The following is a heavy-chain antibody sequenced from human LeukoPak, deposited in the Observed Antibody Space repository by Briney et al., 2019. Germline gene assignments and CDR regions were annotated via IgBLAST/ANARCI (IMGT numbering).Heavy chain of an antibody. CDR1: GGSISRYY. Sequence: SETLSLTCTVSGGSISRYYWCWIRQPPGKGGEGLGYIYYSGRANYNPSLKSRDTISVDTTKNQFSLKLSSVNAWDTAVYYCARVVVVTAVRGYYFVYWGQGTMVSVSS. CDR2: IYYSGRA. V-gene: IGHV4-59*01. D-gene: IGHD2-21*02. J-gene: IGHJ4*02. CDR3: ARVVVVTAVRGYYFVY.